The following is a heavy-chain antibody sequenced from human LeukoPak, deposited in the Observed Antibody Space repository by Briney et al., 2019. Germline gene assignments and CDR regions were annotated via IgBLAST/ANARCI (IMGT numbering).Heavy chain of an antibody. Sequence: GGSLRLSCAASGFTFSSYSMNWVRQAPGKGLEWVSYISSSSSTIYYADSVKGRFTISRDNAKNSLYLQMNSLRAEDTAVYYCARVELARFPYYDYGGNPIFDYWGQGTLVTVSS. V-gene: IGHV3-48*01. CDR1: GFTFSSYS. CDR3: ARVELARFPYYDYGGNPIFDY. CDR2: ISSSSSTI. D-gene: IGHD4-23*01. J-gene: IGHJ4*02.